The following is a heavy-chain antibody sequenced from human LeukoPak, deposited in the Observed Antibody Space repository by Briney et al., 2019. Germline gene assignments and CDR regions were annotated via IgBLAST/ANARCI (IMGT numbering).Heavy chain of an antibody. CDR2: INPSGGST. Sequence: ASVKVSCKASGYTFTSYYMHWVRQAPGQGLEWMGIINPSGGSTSYAQKFQGRVTMTRDTSTSTVYMELSSLRSEDTAVYYCARGARGYYDSSGYCQNWGQGTLVTVSS. V-gene: IGHV1-46*01. J-gene: IGHJ4*02. D-gene: IGHD3-22*01. CDR1: GYTFTSYY. CDR3: ARGARGYYDSSGYCQN.